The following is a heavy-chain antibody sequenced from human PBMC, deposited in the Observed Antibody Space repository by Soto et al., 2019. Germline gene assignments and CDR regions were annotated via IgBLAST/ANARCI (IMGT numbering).Heavy chain of an antibody. CDR1: GGSISSSSYY. V-gene: IGHV4-39*01. J-gene: IGHJ4*02. D-gene: IGHD3-10*01. CDR2: IYYSGST. Sequence: PSETLSLTCTVSGGSISSSSYYWGWIRQPPGKGLEWIGSIYYSGSTYYNPSLKSRVTISVDTSKNQFSLKLSSVTAADTAVYYCATTIGYYGSGSYYSRYFDYWGQGTLVTVSS. CDR3: ATTIGYYGSGSYYSRYFDY.